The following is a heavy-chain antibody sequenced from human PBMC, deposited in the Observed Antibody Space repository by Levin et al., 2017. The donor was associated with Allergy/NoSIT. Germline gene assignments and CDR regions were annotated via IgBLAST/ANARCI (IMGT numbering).Heavy chain of an antibody. CDR3: ASLRGAGQRWLQLPKNYWYFDL. Sequence: SETLSLTCTVSGDSISYYYWSWIRQPPGKGLEWIGNIYHTGSTNYNPSLKSRVIISVDTSKNQFSLKLSSVSAADTAVYYCASLRGAGQRWLQLPKNYWYFDLWGRGTLVTVSS. V-gene: IGHV4-59*08. D-gene: IGHD5-24*01. CDR1: GDSISYYY. CDR2: IYHTGST. J-gene: IGHJ2*01.